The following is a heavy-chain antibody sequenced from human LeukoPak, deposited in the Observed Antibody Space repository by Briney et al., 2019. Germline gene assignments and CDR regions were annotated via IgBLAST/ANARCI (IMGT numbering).Heavy chain of an antibody. CDR3: AKNGDRGAYCTGGTCYPYFYYYMDV. D-gene: IGHD2-15*01. CDR2: FSGSGGRT. Sequence: GVLRLSCAASGFTLSSYGMSWVRQAPGEGLEWVSTFSGSGGRTYYADSVKGRFTISRDNSKNTLYLQMNSLRAEDTAIYYCAKNGDRGAYCTGGTCYPYFYYYMDVWGKGTTVTI. V-gene: IGHV3-23*01. CDR1: GFTLSSYG. J-gene: IGHJ6*03.